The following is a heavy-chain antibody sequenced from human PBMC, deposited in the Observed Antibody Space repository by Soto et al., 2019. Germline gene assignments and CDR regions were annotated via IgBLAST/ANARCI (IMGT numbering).Heavy chain of an antibody. J-gene: IGHJ2*01. Sequence: VQLVETGGGLIQPGGSLRLSCAASGFTVSSNYMSWVRQAPGKGLEWVSVIYSGGRTYYADSVKGRFTISRDKSKTTLYLQMNSVRAEDTAVYYCARIEMATIIWYFDLWGRGTLVTVSS. D-gene: IGHD5-12*01. V-gene: IGHV3-53*02. CDR1: GFTVSSNY. CDR2: IYSGGRT. CDR3: ARIEMATIIWYFDL.